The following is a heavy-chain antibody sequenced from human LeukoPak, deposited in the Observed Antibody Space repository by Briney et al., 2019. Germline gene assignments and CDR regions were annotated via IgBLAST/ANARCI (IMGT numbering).Heavy chain of an antibody. V-gene: IGHV4-59*01. CDR1: GYSISNTYY. Sequence: PSETLSLTCAVSGYSISNTYYWTWIRQPPGKGLEWIGYIYYSGSTNYNPSLKSRVTISVDTSKNQFSLKLSSVTAADTAVYYCARGRARDGSYPWLDSWGQGTLVTVSS. D-gene: IGHD3-10*01. CDR3: ARGRARDGSYPWLDS. J-gene: IGHJ5*01. CDR2: IYYSGST.